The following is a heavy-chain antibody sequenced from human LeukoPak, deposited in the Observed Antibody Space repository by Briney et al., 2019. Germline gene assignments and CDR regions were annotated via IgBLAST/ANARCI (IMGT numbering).Heavy chain of an antibody. V-gene: IGHV4-34*01. J-gene: IGHJ6*03. CDR1: GGSFSGYD. CDR3: ARGLGWKVATMGLFYMDV. CDR2: INDSGDT. Sequence: LDTLSLTCGVSGGSFSGYDWSWVRQSPGKGLEWIGEINDSGDTNYNPALKSRVTISKDTSKNQFSLKVTSVTAADTAVYYCARGLGWKVATMGLFYMDVWGEGTTVTVSS. D-gene: IGHD5-24*01.